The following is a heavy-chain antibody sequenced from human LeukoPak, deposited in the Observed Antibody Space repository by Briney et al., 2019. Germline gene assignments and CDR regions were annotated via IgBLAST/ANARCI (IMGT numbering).Heavy chain of an antibody. Sequence: SETLSLTCTVSGGSISSYYWSWIRQPPGKGLEWIGYIYATGSTNYNPSLKSRVTISVDTSKNQFSLNLRSVTAADTAVYYCARRRRYCSGGSCEVDYWGQGTLVTVSS. CDR1: GGSISSYY. CDR2: IYATGST. CDR3: ARRRRYCSGGSCEVDY. D-gene: IGHD2-15*01. J-gene: IGHJ4*02. V-gene: IGHV4-4*09.